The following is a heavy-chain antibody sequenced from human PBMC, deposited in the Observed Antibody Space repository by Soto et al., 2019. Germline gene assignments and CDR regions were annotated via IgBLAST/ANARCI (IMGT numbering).Heavy chain of an antibody. CDR1: GFTFSSYG. D-gene: IGHD3-16*01. CDR2: ISYDGSNK. J-gene: IGHJ4*02. CDR3: AKTITFGGDAHLDY. V-gene: IGHV3-30*18. Sequence: QVQLVESGGGVVQPGRSLRLSCAASGFTFSSYGMHWVRQAPGKGLEWVAVISYDGSNKYYADSVKGRFTISRDNSKNTLYLQMNSLRAEDTAVYYCAKTITFGGDAHLDYWGQGTLVTVSS.